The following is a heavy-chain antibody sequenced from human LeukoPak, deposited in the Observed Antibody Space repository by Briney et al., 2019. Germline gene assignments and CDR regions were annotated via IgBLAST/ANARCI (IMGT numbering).Heavy chain of an antibody. Sequence: GSSVKVSCKASGGTFSSYAISWVRQAPGQGLEWMGIINPSGGSTSYAQKFQGRVTMTRDTSTSTVYMELSSLRSEDTAVYYCARFGDFDAFDIWGQGTMVTVSS. CDR2: INPSGGST. D-gene: IGHD4-17*01. CDR3: ARFGDFDAFDI. J-gene: IGHJ3*02. V-gene: IGHV1-46*01. CDR1: GGTFSSYA.